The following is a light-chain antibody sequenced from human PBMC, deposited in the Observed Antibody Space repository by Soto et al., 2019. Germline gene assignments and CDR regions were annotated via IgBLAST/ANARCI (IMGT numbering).Light chain of an antibody. Sequence: QSVLTQPASVSGSPGQSITISCTGTSSDVGSYNHVSWYQQHPGKAPKFMIYEVSQRPSGVSNRFSGSKSGNTASRTISGLQADDEANYYCCSYAGDSTWVFGGGTKLTVL. CDR2: EVS. CDR3: CSYAGDSTWV. CDR1: SSDVGSYNH. V-gene: IGLV2-23*02. J-gene: IGLJ3*02.